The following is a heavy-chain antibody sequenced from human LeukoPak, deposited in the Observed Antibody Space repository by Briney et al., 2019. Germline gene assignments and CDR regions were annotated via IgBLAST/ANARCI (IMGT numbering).Heavy chain of an antibody. CDR3: ARGKPVTGTPDYYSYGMDV. J-gene: IGHJ6*02. V-gene: IGHV3-53*01. CDR2: MYSFGNT. D-gene: IGHD1-20*01. CDR1: EFTVGSTY. Sequence: GGSLRLSCAVSEFTVGSTYMSWVRQAPGKGLEWVSLMYSFGNTYYADSVKGRFTISRDNSKNTLYLQMNSLRAEDTALYYCARGKPVTGTPDYYSYGMDVWGQGTMVTVSS.